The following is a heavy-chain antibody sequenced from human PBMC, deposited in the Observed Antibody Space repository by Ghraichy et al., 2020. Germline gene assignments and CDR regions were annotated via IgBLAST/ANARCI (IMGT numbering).Heavy chain of an antibody. Sequence: ASVKVSCKASGFMFTSYYFHWVRQAPGQGLEWMGIINPSGGGTRYAQKYEGRVTMTTDTSTSTVYMELNSLRSEDTAVYYCTRTYYQVLSFQFDYWGQGTLVTVSS. V-gene: IGHV1-46*01. CDR2: INPSGGGT. D-gene: IGHD3-10*01. CDR1: GFMFTSYY. CDR3: TRTYYQVLSFQFDY. J-gene: IGHJ4*02.